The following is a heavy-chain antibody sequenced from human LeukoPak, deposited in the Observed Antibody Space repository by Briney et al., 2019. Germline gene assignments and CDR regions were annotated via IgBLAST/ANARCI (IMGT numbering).Heavy chain of an antibody. CDR1: GFTFSSYA. J-gene: IGHJ3*02. D-gene: IGHD6-13*01. CDR3: ARDVLYSSSWYGAFDI. Sequence: GRSLRLSCAASGFTFSSYAMHWVRQAPGKGLEWVAVISYDGSNKYYADSVKGRFTISRDNSKHTLYLQMNSLRAEDTAVYYCARDVLYSSSWYGAFDIWGQGTMVTVSS. CDR2: ISYDGSNK. V-gene: IGHV3-30-3*01.